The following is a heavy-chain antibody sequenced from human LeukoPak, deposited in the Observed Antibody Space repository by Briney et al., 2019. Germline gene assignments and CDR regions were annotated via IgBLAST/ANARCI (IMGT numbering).Heavy chain of an antibody. CDR2: INPNSGGT. CDR1: GYTFTGYY. Sequence: GASVKVSCKASGYTFTGYYMHWVRQAPGQGLEWMGWINPNSGGTNYAQKFQGRVTMTRDTSISTAYMELSRLRPDDTAVYYCARIQPRIAAAFDYWGQGTLVTVSS. CDR3: ARIQPRIAAAFDY. D-gene: IGHD6-13*01. V-gene: IGHV1-2*02. J-gene: IGHJ4*02.